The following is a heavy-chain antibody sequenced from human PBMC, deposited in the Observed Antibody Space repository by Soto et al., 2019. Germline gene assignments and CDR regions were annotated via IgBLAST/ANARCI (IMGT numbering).Heavy chain of an antibody. D-gene: IGHD2-2*01. CDR2: ISYDGSNK. CDR1: GFTFSSYA. Sequence: GGSLRLSCAASGFTFSSYAMHWVRQAPGKGLEWVAVISYDGSNKYYADSVKGRFTISRDNSKNTLYLQMNSLRAEDTAVYYCARGYCSSTSCYVGGYYYYGMDVWGQGTTVTVSS. V-gene: IGHV3-30-3*01. J-gene: IGHJ6*02. CDR3: ARGYCSSTSCYVGGYYYYGMDV.